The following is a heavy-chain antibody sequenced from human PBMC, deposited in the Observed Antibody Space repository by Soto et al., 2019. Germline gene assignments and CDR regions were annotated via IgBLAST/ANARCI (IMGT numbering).Heavy chain of an antibody. J-gene: IGHJ5*02. CDR3: ARAGNYAWFDP. Sequence: SEALSLTCVVSGGSLSDYFWSWIRQPPGMALEWIGEINHLGSINYNPSLKSRVTMSVDTSKNQFSLKLRSVTAADTAVYYCARAGNYAWFDPWGQGTLVTVSS. D-gene: IGHD3-16*01. CDR1: GGSLSDYF. CDR2: INHLGSI. V-gene: IGHV4-34*01.